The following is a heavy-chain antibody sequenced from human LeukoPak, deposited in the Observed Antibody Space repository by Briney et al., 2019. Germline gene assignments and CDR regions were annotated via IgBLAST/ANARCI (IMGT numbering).Heavy chain of an antibody. Sequence: GGSLRLSCTASGFTFSTYAMTWVRQAPGKGLEWVSVISHGGDSAWYADSVKGRFAISRDNSKSTLFLQMNSLRADDTAIYYCAKGRSGWYEGLDYWGQGILVTVSS. J-gene: IGHJ4*02. V-gene: IGHV3-23*01. CDR2: ISHGGDSA. CDR1: GFTFSTYA. D-gene: IGHD6-19*01. CDR3: AKGRSGWYEGLDY.